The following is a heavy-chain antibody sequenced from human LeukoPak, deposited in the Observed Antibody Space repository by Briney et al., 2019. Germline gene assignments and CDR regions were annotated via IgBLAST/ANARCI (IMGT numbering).Heavy chain of an antibody. Sequence: SGPTLVKPTQTLTLTCSLSGVSLSTSGVGVGWIRQPPGKALEWLALIYWDDDSRYSPSLKSRLTIAKDTSKNQVVLTLANMDSVDTATYYCAHSQVFGYGSFHDAYDIWGLGMLVTVSS. CDR1: GVSLSTSGVG. CDR2: IYWDDDS. D-gene: IGHD3-10*01. J-gene: IGHJ3*02. CDR3: AHSQVFGYGSFHDAYDI. V-gene: IGHV2-5*02.